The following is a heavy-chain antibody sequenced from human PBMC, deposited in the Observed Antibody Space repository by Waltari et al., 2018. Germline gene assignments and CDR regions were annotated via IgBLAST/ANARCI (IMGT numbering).Heavy chain of an antibody. D-gene: IGHD6-19*01. CDR1: GGSISSGGYY. V-gene: IGHV4-31*03. Sequence: QVQLQESGPGLVKPSQTLSLTCTVSGGSISSGGYYWSWIRQHPGKGREWIGYIYHSGSTYYNPSLKSRVTISGDRSKNQFSLKLSSVTAADTAVYYCARDTAVAGTGAFDIWGQGTMVTVSS. CDR3: ARDTAVAGTGAFDI. CDR2: IYHSGST. J-gene: IGHJ3*02.